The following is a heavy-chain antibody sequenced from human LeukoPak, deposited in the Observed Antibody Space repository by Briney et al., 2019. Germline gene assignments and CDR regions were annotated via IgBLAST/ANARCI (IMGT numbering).Heavy chain of an antibody. V-gene: IGHV3-15*01. D-gene: IGHD1-26*01. CDR2: IKSKTDGGTT. J-gene: IGHJ4*02. CDR1: GFTFSNAW. Sequence: GGSLRLSCAASGFTFSNAWMNWVRQAPGKGLEWVGRIKSKTDGGTTEYAASVKGRFTISRDDSKNTLYLQMSSLKTEDTAVYYCTMYSGSYADSCYFHYWRQGTMVSVSS. CDR3: TMYSGSYADSCYFHY.